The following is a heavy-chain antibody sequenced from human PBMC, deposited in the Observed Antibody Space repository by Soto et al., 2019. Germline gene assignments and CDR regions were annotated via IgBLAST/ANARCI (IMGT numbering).Heavy chain of an antibody. CDR3: ARRYGHAFAI. Sequence: RQPPGKGLEWIGYIYNIGSTNYTPSLRSRVTMSIDTSQEQFSLKVSSVTASVSAVYYCARRYGHAFAIWGHGTMVTVSS. J-gene: IGHJ3*02. CDR2: IYNIGST. V-gene: IGHV4-59*08. D-gene: IGHD4-17*01.